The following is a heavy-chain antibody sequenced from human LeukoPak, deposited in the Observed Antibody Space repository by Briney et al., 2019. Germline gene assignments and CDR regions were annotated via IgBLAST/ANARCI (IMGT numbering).Heavy chain of an antibody. V-gene: IGHV4-39*01. Sequence: SETLSLTCTVSGGSISSSNHHWGWVRQPPGKGLEWIGSMLYSGSTYYVPSLRSRVTISVATSSNHFSLKLSSVTAADTAVYYCARHVVQSGDPAYFDYWGQGTLVTVSS. CDR2: MLYSGST. D-gene: IGHD2-21*01. J-gene: IGHJ4*02. CDR1: GGSISSSNHH. CDR3: ARHVVQSGDPAYFDY.